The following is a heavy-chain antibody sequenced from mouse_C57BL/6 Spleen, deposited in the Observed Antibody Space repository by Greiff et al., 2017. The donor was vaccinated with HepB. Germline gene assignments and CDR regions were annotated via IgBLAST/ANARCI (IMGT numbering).Heavy chain of an antibody. V-gene: IGHV1-5*01. CDR1: GYTFTSYW. CDR3: TRSVTGTGWYFDV. CDR2: IYPGNSDT. D-gene: IGHD4-1*01. J-gene: IGHJ1*03. Sequence: EVQLQQSGTVLARPGASVKMSCKTSGYTFTSYWMHWVKQRPGQGLEWIGAIYPGNSDTSYNQKFKGKAKLTAVTSASTAYRELSSLTNEDSAVYYCTRSVTGTGWYFDVWGTGTTVTVSS.